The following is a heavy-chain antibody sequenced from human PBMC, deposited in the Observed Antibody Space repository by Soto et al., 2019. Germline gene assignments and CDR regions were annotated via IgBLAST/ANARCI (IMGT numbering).Heavy chain of an antibody. CDR1: GGSISSGDYY. Sequence: SETLSLTCTVSGGSISSGDYYWSWIRQPPGKGLEWIGYIYYSGSTYYNPSLKSRVTISVDTSKNQFSLKLSSVTAADTAVYYCAISERRRWLQFGIDYWGQGTLVT. CDR2: IYYSGST. V-gene: IGHV4-30-4*01. J-gene: IGHJ4*02. D-gene: IGHD5-12*01. CDR3: AISERRRWLQFGIDY.